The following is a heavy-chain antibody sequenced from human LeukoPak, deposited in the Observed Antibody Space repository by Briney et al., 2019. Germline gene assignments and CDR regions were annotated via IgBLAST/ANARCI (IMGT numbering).Heavy chain of an antibody. D-gene: IGHD6-13*01. CDR3: ARGWSDSDAFDI. CDR1: GFTFSSYS. CDR2: ISSSSSYI. Sequence: PGGSLRLSCAASGFTFSSYSMNWVRQAPGKGLEWVSSISSSSSYIYYADSVKGRFTISRDNAKNSLYLQMNSLRAEDTAVYYCARGWSDSDAFDIWGQGTMVTVSS. V-gene: IGHV3-21*01. J-gene: IGHJ3*02.